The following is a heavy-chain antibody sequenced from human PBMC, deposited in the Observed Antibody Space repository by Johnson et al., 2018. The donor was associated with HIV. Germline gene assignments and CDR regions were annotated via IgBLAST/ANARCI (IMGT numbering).Heavy chain of an antibody. CDR2: LFSGVTT. D-gene: IGHD3-16*01. CDR1: GFTVSSYY. Sequence: VQLLESGGGLVQPGGSLRLSCAASGFTVSSYYMTWVRQAPGKGLEWVSVLFSGVTTYYADSVKGRFTISRDNSVNTLYLQMNSLRDEDTAVYYCAKCIWGSSLIDVFDIWGQGTTVIVSS. J-gene: IGHJ3*02. V-gene: IGHV3-66*02. CDR3: AKCIWGSSLIDVFDI.